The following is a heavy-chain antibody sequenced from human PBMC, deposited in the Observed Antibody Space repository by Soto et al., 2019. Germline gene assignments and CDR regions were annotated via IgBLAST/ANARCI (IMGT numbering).Heavy chain of an antibody. J-gene: IGHJ4*02. Sequence: EVQLLESGGGLVQPGGSLRLSCAASGFTFSSYAMSWVRQAPGKGLEWVSAISGSGGSTYYADSVKGRFTISRDNSKNRLYLQMNSERAEDTAVYYCAKAKWPMGATQFDYWGQGTLVTVSS. CDR1: GFTFSSYA. D-gene: IGHD1-26*01. CDR2: ISGSGGST. CDR3: AKAKWPMGATQFDY. V-gene: IGHV3-23*01.